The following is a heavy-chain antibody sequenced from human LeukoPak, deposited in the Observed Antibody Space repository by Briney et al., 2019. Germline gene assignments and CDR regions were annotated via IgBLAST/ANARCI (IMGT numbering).Heavy chain of an antibody. D-gene: IGHD2-15*01. J-gene: IGHJ6*03. CDR2: INHSGST. Sequence: MPSETLSLTCAVYGGSFSGYYWSWIRQPPGKGLEWIGEINHSGSTNYNPSLKSRVTISVDTSKNQFSLKLSSVTAADTAVYYCARGPRDAQYCSGGSCYAYYYYYMDVWGKGTTVTVSS. CDR1: GGSFSGYY. CDR3: ARGPRDAQYCSGGSCYAYYYYYMDV. V-gene: IGHV4-34*01.